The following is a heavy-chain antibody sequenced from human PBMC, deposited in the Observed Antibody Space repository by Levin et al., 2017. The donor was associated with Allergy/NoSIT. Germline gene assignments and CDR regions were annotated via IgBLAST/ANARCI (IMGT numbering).Heavy chain of an antibody. CDR2: INPNSGGT. J-gene: IGHJ5*02. D-gene: IGHD4-17*01. CDR1: GYTFTGYY. V-gene: IGHV1-2*06. Sequence: GESLKISCKASGYTFTGYYMHWVRQAPGQGLEWMGRINPNSGGTNYAQKFQGRVTMTRDTSISTAYMELSRLRSDDTAVYYCARDWDPTVTTGGYWFDPWGQGTLVTVSS. CDR3: ARDWDPTVTTGGYWFDP.